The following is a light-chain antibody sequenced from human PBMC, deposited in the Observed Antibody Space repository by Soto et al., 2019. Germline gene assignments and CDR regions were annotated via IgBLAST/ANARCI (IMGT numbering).Light chain of an antibody. J-gene: IGKJ5*01. CDR3: QQANSFPLT. V-gene: IGKV1-12*01. CDR2: GAS. Sequence: DIQLAQSPSYLSASVGDRVTITCRASQGVSKWLAWYQQKTGKAPILLIHGASNLQTGVPSRFRGSGSGTDFVLTITRLQPEDIATYFCQQANSFPLTFGQGTRLEIK. CDR1: QGVSKW.